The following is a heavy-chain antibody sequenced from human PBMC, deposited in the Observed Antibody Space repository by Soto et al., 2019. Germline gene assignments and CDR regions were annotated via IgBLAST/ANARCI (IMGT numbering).Heavy chain of an antibody. CDR2: IYYSGST. CDR1: GGSVSSGDSY. D-gene: IGHD6-6*01. J-gene: IGHJ6*02. CDR3: ASTYSSLFPLYYYYGMDV. Sequence: QVQLQESGPGLVKPSQTLSLTCTVSGGSVSSGDSYWSWVRQPPGKGLEWVGFIYYSGSTYYNPSLKSRVTISVDSSKNHFSLKLTSFTAADSSVYSCASTYSSLFPLYYYYGMDVWGQGTTVTVSS. V-gene: IGHV4-30-4*01.